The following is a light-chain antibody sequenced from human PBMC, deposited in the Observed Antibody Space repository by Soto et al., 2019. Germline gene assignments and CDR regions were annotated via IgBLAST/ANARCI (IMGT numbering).Light chain of an antibody. J-gene: IGKJ4*01. CDR2: WAS. CDR1: QTVLYSYNNKSA. Sequence: DIVMTQSPDSLAVSLGERATINCKSSQTVLYSYNNKSALAWLQQKPGQPPKLLIYWASTRESGVPDRFSGSGSGTDFTLTISGLQAEDVAVYYCQQYLAYLTFGGGTKVEIK. V-gene: IGKV4-1*01. CDR3: QQYLAYLT.